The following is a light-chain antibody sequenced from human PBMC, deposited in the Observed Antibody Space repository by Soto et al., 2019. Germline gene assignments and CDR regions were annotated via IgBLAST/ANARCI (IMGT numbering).Light chain of an antibody. V-gene: IGKV3-11*01. J-gene: IGKJ4*01. CDR3: QQRRDWPLT. CDR1: QSLGYY. CDR2: DAS. Sequence: EIVLTQSPATLSLSPGERATLSCRASQSLGYYLAWFQQKRGQAPRLLIYDASNRASGIPARFSGSGSGTDFTLSISGLDPEDFAVYYCQQRRDWPLTVGGGTKVEIK.